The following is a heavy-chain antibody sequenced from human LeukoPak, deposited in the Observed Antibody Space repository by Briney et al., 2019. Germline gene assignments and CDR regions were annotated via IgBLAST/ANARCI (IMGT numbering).Heavy chain of an antibody. V-gene: IGHV1-2*02. J-gene: IGHJ4*02. CDR1: GNTFTGYY. CDR2: INPNSGST. CDR3: ARDDRIQLWTGLDY. Sequence: ASVKVSCKASGNTFTGYYMHWVRQAPGQGLEWMGWINPNSGSTNYAQKFQGRVTMTRDTSISTAYMELSRLRSDDTAVYYCARDDRIQLWTGLDYWGQGTLVTVSS. D-gene: IGHD5-18*01.